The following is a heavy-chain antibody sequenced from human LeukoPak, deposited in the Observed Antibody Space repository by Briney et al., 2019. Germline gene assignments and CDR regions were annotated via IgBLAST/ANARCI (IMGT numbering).Heavy chain of an antibody. Sequence: GGSRRLSWEPSGFTFSYYSMNWVRQAQGKGLEWVSSIIISSDSIYYADSVKGRFTISRDNAKSSLYLQMNSLRTEDTAVYYCARAHNFYGGNSKAAFDIWGQGTMVTVSS. CDR2: IIISSDSI. D-gene: IGHD4-23*01. CDR1: GFTFSYYS. V-gene: IGHV3-21*01. J-gene: IGHJ3*02. CDR3: ARAHNFYGGNSKAAFDI.